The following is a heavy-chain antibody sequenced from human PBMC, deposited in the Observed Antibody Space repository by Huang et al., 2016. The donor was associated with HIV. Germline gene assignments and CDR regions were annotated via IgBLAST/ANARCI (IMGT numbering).Heavy chain of an antibody. CDR3: ARDATKNPRGWFDP. CDR2: INHLGSP. CDR1: GGSLSGYY. J-gene: IGHJ5*02. Sequence: QVHLQQWGAGLLKSAVTLSPTCAVYGGSLSGYYWSRLCQTPGKGLVWSGEINHLGSPNYNPSLKSRVSISMDGSKKQFSLKLRSSSDADTAVYFCARDATKNPRGWFDPWGQGTLVTVSS. V-gene: IGHV4-34*02. D-gene: IGHD3-10*01.